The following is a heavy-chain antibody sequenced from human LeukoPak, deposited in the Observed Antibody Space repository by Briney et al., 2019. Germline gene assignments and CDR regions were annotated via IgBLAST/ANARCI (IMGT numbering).Heavy chain of an antibody. CDR3: AKETIEGANNDY. D-gene: IGHD1-26*01. CDR2: IYSGGST. J-gene: IGHJ4*02. CDR1: GFTVSSNY. V-gene: IGHV3-53*01. Sequence: GGSLRLSCAASGFTVSSNYMSWVRQAPGKGLEWVSVIYSGGSTYYADSVKGRFTISRDNSKNTLYLQMNSLRAEDTAVYYCAKETIEGANNDYWGQGTLVTVSS.